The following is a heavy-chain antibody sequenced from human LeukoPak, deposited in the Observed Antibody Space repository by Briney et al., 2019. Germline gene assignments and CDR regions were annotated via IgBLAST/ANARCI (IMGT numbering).Heavy chain of an antibody. CDR3: ASTYSSGWYEDY. Sequence: PSETLSLTCAVYGGSFSGYYWGWIRQPPGKGLEWIGSIYCSGSTYYNPSLKSRVTISVDTSKNQFSLKLSSVTAADTAVYYCASTYSSGWYEDYWGQGTLVTVSS. V-gene: IGHV4-39*01. CDR2: IYCSGST. D-gene: IGHD6-19*01. J-gene: IGHJ4*02. CDR1: GGSFSGYY.